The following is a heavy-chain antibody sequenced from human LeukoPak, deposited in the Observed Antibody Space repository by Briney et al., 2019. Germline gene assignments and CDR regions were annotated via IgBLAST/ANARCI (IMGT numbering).Heavy chain of an antibody. J-gene: IGHJ4*02. V-gene: IGHV4-39*07. CDR3: ASIHDSSDYYYLYYFDY. D-gene: IGHD3-22*01. CDR1: GGSISSSSYY. CDR2: IYYSGST. Sequence: SETLSLTCTVSGGSISSSSYYWGWIRQPPGKGLEWIGSIYYSGSTYYNPSLKSRVTISVDTSKNQFSLKLSSVTAADTAVYYCASIHDSSDYYYLYYFDYWGQGTLVTVSS.